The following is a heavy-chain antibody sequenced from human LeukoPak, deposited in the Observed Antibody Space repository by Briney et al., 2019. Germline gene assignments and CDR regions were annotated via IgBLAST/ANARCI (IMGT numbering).Heavy chain of an antibody. CDR1: GFIFRNYY. J-gene: IGHJ4*02. CDR3: AKDPVPSYYGSGSADY. Sequence: PGGSLRLSCEASGFIFRNYYMNWLRQTPGKGLEWVSYISSSGSKIYYADSVKGRFTISRDNAKNSLYLQMNSLKAEDTAIYYCAKDPVPSYYGSGSADYWGQGTLVTVSS. CDR2: ISSSGSKI. V-gene: IGHV3-11*01. D-gene: IGHD3-10*01.